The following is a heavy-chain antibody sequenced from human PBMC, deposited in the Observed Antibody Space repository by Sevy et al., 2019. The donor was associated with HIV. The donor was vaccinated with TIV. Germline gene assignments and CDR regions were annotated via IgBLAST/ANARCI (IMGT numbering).Heavy chain of an antibody. CDR2: ISTHNGDT. V-gene: IGHV1-18*01. J-gene: IGHJ5*02. D-gene: IGHD3-22*01. Sequence: ASVKVSCKASGYTFTNYGISWVRQAPGQGLEWMGWISTHNGDTNYAQKLQGRVTMTTDTSTSTAYMELRSLRSDDTAVYYCARRIYYDSSAYYWWFDPWGQGTVVTVSS. CDR3: ARRIYYDSSAYYWWFDP. CDR1: GYTFTNYG.